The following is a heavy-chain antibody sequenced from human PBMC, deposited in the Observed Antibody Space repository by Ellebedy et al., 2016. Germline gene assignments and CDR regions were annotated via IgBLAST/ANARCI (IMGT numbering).Heavy chain of an antibody. V-gene: IGHV1-69*13. Sequence: SVKVSCXASGDTFNIYAISWVRQAPGQGLEWMGGIIPVLGTPNYAQKFQGRITITITADESTTTAYLELSSLRSEDTAVYYCARDQGVPAARNYYMDVWGKGTTVTVSS. J-gene: IGHJ6*03. CDR1: GDTFNIYA. CDR3: ARDQGVPAARNYYMDV. CDR2: IIPVLGTP. D-gene: IGHD2-2*01.